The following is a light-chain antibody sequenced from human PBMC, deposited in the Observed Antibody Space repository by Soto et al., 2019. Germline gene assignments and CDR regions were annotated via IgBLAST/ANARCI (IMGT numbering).Light chain of an antibody. Sequence: EIVLTQSPATLSLSPGERATLSCRASQSVNSYLAWYQQKCGQAPRLLIYDTSNRATGIPDRVSGSGSGTDFTLTISSLEPEDWAVYYCQQRSASPTFGQGTRLEIK. CDR2: DTS. CDR1: QSVNSY. J-gene: IGKJ2*01. V-gene: IGKV3-11*01. CDR3: QQRSASPT.